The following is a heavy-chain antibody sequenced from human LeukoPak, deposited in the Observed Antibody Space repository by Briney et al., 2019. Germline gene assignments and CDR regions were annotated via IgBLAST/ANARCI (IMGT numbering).Heavy chain of an antibody. D-gene: IGHD1-1*01. CDR3: VRVAKERVGGVYYFDY. V-gene: IGHV3-13*01. J-gene: IGHJ4*02. Sequence: AGGSLRLSCAASGFTFSDYDMHWVRQATGKGLEWVSAIGTAGDTYYTGSVKGRFTISRENVKNSLYLQMNSLRAGDTAVYYCVRVAKERVGGVYYFDYWGQGTPVTVSS. CDR2: IGTAGDT. CDR1: GFTFSDYD.